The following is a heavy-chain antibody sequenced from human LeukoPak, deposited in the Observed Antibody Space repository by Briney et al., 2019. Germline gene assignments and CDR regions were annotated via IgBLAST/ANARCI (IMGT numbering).Heavy chain of an antibody. CDR3: ASGREGSSTSWRGMDV. J-gene: IGHJ6*02. D-gene: IGHD2-2*01. V-gene: IGHV5-51*01. CDR2: IYPGDSDT. CDR1: GYSFTSYW. Sequence: GESLKISCKGSGYSFTSYWIGWVRQMPGKGLEWMGIIYPGDSDTRYSPSFQGQVTISADKFISTAYLQWSSLKASDTAMYYCASGREGSSTSWRGMDVWGQGTTVTVSS.